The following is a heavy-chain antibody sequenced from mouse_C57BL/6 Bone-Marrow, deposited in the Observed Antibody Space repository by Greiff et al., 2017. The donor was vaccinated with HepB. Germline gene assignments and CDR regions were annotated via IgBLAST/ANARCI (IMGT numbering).Heavy chain of an antibody. Sequence: VKLQESGAELMKPGASVKLSCKATGYTFTGYWIEWVKQRPGHGLEWIGEILPGSGSTNYNEKFKGKATFTADTSSNTAYMQLSSLTTEDSAIYYCAREGFITTVAYWYFDVWGTGTTVTVSS. CDR1: GYTFTGYW. D-gene: IGHD1-1*01. V-gene: IGHV1-9*01. J-gene: IGHJ1*03. CDR3: AREGFITTVAYWYFDV. CDR2: ILPGSGST.